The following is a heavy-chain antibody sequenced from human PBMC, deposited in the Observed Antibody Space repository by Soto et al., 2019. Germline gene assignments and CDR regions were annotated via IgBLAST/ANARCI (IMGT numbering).Heavy chain of an antibody. CDR2: IYYSGST. Sequence: SETLSLTCTVSGGSISSYYWSWIRQPPGKGLEWIGYIYYSGSTNYNPSLKSRVTISVDTSKNQFSLKLSSVTAADTAVYYCARENSSGWFFFDYWGQGTLVTVSS. V-gene: IGHV4-59*01. J-gene: IGHJ4*02. D-gene: IGHD6-19*01. CDR3: ARENSSGWFFFDY. CDR1: GGSISSYY.